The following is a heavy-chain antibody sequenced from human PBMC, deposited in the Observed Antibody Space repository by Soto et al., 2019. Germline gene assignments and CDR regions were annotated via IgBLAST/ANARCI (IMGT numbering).Heavy chain of an antibody. J-gene: IGHJ6*02. V-gene: IGHV1-2*04. Sequence: ASVKVSCKASGYTFTGYYMHWVRQAPGQGLEWMGWINPNSGGTNYAQKFQGWVTMTRDTSISTAYMELSRLRSDDTAVYYCARRGGIAAADYYYYGMDVWGQGTTVTVSS. CDR1: GYTFTGYY. D-gene: IGHD6-13*01. CDR3: ARRGGIAAADYYYYGMDV. CDR2: INPNSGGT.